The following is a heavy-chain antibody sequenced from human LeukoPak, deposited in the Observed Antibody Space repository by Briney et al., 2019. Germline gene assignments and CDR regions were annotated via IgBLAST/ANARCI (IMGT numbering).Heavy chain of an antibody. D-gene: IGHD5-18*01. CDR2: TIPVLNIT. V-gene: IGHV1-69*04. CDR1: RGTFCTSA. CDR3: AKDQGLTAPPPYGLDV. Sequence: SVRVSYTTSRGTFCTSAITSGRQAPGQRVEWMGRTIPVLNITTDAQKFQGRVTITADTSTSTVYMELSSLRSEEAAAYYCAKDQGLTAPPPYGLDVWGQGTTVIVTS. J-gene: IGHJ6*02.